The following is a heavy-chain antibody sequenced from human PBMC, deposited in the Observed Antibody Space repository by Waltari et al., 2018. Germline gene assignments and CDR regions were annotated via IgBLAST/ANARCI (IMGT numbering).Heavy chain of an antibody. J-gene: IGHJ4*02. CDR2: ISGRGGGT. Sequence: EVQVMESGGGLVQPGGSLRLSCAASGFTFSDYALSWVRQAPGKGLGWVSAISGRGGGTYYADSVKGRFTISRDNSKNTLYLQMNSLRVEDTAIYYCTSAVVPGGYYFDNWGQGTLVTVSS. CDR1: GFTFSDYA. CDR3: TSAVVPGGYYFDN. D-gene: IGHD2-15*01. V-gene: IGHV3-23*01.